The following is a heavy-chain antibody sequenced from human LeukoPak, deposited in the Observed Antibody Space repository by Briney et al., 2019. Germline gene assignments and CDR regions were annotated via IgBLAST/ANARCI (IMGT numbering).Heavy chain of an antibody. Sequence: SETLSLTCAVYGGSFSGYYWSWIRQPPGKGLEWIGEINHSGSTNYNPSLKSRVTISVDTSKNQFSLKLSSVTAADTAVYYCARHDCTNGVCYTLYYGMDVWGQGTTVTVSS. J-gene: IGHJ6*02. CDR3: ARHDCTNGVCYTLYYGMDV. CDR2: INHSGST. D-gene: IGHD2-8*01. CDR1: GGSFSGYY. V-gene: IGHV4-34*01.